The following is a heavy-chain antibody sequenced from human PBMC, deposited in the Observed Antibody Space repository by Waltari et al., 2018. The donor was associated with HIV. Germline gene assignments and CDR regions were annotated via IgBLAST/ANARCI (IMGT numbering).Heavy chain of an antibody. Sequence: VSCKASGDTFSNYGLTWVRRAPGQGLEWMGYIRPYNGNTRFAQKFQGRVTMTTDTSTSTAYLEVRSLKSEDTAVYYCTRGDIGWFDPWGQGTLVTVSS. CDR2: IRPYNGNT. CDR3: TRGDIGWFDP. CDR1: GDTFSNYG. V-gene: IGHV1-18*01. J-gene: IGHJ5*02.